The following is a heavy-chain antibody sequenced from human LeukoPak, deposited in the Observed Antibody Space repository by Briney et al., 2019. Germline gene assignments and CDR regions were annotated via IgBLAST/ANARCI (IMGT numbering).Heavy chain of an antibody. V-gene: IGHV3-23*01. Sequence: GGSLRLSCAASRYTFSSYAMSWVRQAPGEGLEWVSAISGSGGSTYYADSVKDRFHISRDNSNNTLYLQMNSRRDEDTAVYCCAKEYSGSYSGDYWGQGTLVTVSS. CDR2: ISGSGGST. D-gene: IGHD1-26*01. J-gene: IGHJ4*02. CDR1: RYTFSSYA. CDR3: AKEYSGSYSGDY.